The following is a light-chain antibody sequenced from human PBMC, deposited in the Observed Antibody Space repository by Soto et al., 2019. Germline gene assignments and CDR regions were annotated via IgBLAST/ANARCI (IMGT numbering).Light chain of an antibody. J-gene: IGKJ2*01. CDR2: VAS. Sequence: DIVLTQSPGTLSLSPGERATLSCRASQRLHSDYLAWYQQKPGQAPRLLIYVASSRATGIPDRFSGSGSGTDFTLSISRLEPEDFAVYYCQQSFTSPYTFGQGTKMESK. CDR3: QQSFTSPYT. CDR1: QRLHSDY. V-gene: IGKV3-20*01.